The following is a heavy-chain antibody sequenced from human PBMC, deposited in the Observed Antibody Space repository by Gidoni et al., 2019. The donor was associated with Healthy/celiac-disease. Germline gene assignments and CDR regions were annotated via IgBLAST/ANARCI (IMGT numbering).Heavy chain of an antibody. Sequence: QVQLQESGPGLVKPSETLSLTCTVSGGSIGSYYWIWIRQPPGKGLEWIGYIYYSGSTNYNPSLKSRVTISVDTSKNQFSLKLSSVTAADTAVYYCARSGAGGYFDYWGQGTLVTVSS. D-gene: IGHD1-26*01. CDR3: ARSGAGGYFDY. CDR1: GGSIGSYY. J-gene: IGHJ4*02. CDR2: IYYSGST. V-gene: IGHV4-59*01.